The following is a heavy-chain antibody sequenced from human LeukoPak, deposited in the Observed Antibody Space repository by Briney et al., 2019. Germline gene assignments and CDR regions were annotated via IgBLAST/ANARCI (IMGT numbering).Heavy chain of an antibody. J-gene: IGHJ6*02. Sequence: ATVKVTCKVSGYTFTSYGISWLRQAPARGREWLGWNAAYSGNTDYAQKFGGRVTVTTDTSTSTAYMELRSLRSDDTAVYYCARDVYRAVVGDAAVRYYGMDVWGQGTTVTVSS. D-gene: IGHD2-15*01. CDR1: GYTFTSYG. CDR2: NAAYSGNT. CDR3: ARDVYRAVVGDAAVRYYGMDV. V-gene: IGHV1-18*01.